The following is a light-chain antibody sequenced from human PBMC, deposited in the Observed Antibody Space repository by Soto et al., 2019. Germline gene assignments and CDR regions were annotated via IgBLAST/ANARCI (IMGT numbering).Light chain of an antibody. Sequence: DIVMTQTPLSLSVTPGQPASISCQSSQSPLHSDGKTYLSWYLQRPGQPLRLLIYEVSNRFSGVPDRLNGSGSGTDFTLKISRVEAEDVGVYYCMHSVEIPPTFGQGTKVDIK. CDR3: MHSVEIPPT. CDR2: EVS. V-gene: IGKV2D-29*01. J-gene: IGKJ1*01. CDR1: QSPLHSDGKTY.